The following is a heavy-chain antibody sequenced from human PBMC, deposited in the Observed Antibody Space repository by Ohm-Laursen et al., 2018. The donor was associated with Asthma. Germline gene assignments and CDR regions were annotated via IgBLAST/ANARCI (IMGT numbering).Heavy chain of an antibody. Sequence: SLRLSCAASGFTFRSYAMHWVRQAPGKGLEWVAVGGCYCDGGLKSYADSVNGRFTVSRDDSKNTLYLQMNSLRPDDTAVYYCARDVVKWYLPAFDYWGQGTLVTVSS. CDR1: GFTFRSYA. CDR3: ARDVVKWYLPAFDY. CDR2: GGCYCDGGLK. D-gene: IGHD2-21*01. J-gene: IGHJ4*02. V-gene: IGHV3-30-3*01.